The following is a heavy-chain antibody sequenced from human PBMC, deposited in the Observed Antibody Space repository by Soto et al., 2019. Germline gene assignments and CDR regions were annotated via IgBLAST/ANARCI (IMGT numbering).Heavy chain of an antibody. CDR2: INPNSGGT. J-gene: IGHJ6*02. V-gene: IGHV1-2*04. Sequence: QVQLVQSGAEVKKPGASVKVSCKASGYTFTGYYMHWVRQAPGQGLEWMGWINPNSGGTNYAQKFQGWGTMTRDTSISTAYMELSRLRSDDTAVYYCARNHDYSNYYYYYGMDVWGQGTTVTVSS. CDR3: ARNHDYSNYYYYYGMDV. D-gene: IGHD4-4*01. CDR1: GYTFTGYY.